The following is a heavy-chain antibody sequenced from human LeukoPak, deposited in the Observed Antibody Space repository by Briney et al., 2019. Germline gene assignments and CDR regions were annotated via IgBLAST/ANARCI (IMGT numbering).Heavy chain of an antibody. CDR3: AKGFNYDFWSGYSY. J-gene: IGHJ4*02. Sequence: GGSLRLSCAASGFTFSSYAMSWVRQAPGKGLEWVSAISGSGGSTYYADSVKGRFTISRDNSKNTLYLQMNSLRAEDTAVYYCAKGFNYDFWSGYSYWGQGTLVTVSS. CDR1: GFTFSSYA. V-gene: IGHV3-23*01. CDR2: ISGSGGST. D-gene: IGHD3-3*01.